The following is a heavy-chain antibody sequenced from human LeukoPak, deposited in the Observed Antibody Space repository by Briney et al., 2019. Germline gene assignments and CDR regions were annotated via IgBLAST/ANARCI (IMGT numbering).Heavy chain of an antibody. Sequence: GESLKISCKGSGYSFTSYWIGWVRQMPGKGLEWMGIIYPGDSDTRYSPSFQGQVTISADKSISTAYLQWSSLKASDTAMYYCARLGLRFLEWLFESDYWGQGTLVTVSS. CDR1: GYSFTSYW. CDR3: ARLGLRFLEWLFESDY. V-gene: IGHV5-51*01. D-gene: IGHD3-3*01. CDR2: IYPGDSDT. J-gene: IGHJ4*02.